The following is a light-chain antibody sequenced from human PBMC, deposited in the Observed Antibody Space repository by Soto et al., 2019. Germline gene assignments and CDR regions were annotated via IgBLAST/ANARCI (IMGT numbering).Light chain of an antibody. CDR3: SSYPSSRTCV. CDR1: SSDVGGYKY. J-gene: IGLJ1*01. Sequence: QSLLTQPASVSGSPGQSITISCTGTSSDVGGYKYVSWYQQHPGKAPKLMIYEVSNRPSGVSNRFSGSKSGNTASLTISGLQAEDEADYYCSSYPSSRTCVVGNGTKVTVL. CDR2: EVS. V-gene: IGLV2-14*01.